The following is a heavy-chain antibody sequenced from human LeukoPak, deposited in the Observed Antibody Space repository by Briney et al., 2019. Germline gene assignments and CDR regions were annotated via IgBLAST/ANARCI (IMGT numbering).Heavy chain of an antibody. J-gene: IGHJ5*02. Sequence: SETLSLTCTVSGDSISSSSYYWGWIRQPPGKGLEWIGSIYYSGSTYYNPSLKSRVTISVDTSKNQFSLKLSSVTAADTAVYYCARHPRYGSGNRWFDPWGQGTLVTVSS. CDR3: ARHPRYGSGNRWFDP. D-gene: IGHD3-10*01. CDR2: IYYSGST. V-gene: IGHV4-39*01. CDR1: GDSISSSSYY.